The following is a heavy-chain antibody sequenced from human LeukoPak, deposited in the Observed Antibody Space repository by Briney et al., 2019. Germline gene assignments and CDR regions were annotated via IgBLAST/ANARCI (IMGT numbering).Heavy chain of an antibody. CDR1: GFTFSSYW. Sequence: GGSLRLSCAASGFTFSSYWMSWVRQAPGKGLEWVANIKQDGSEKYYVDSVKGRFTISRDNAKNSLYLQMNSLRAEDTAVYYCARESVILEWSPWAPHYYYYGMDVWGQGTTVTVSS. D-gene: IGHD3-3*01. CDR2: IKQDGSEK. J-gene: IGHJ6*02. V-gene: IGHV3-7*01. CDR3: ARESVILEWSPWAPHYYYYGMDV.